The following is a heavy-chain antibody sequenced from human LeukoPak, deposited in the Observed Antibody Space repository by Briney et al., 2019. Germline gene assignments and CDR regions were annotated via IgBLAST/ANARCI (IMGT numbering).Heavy chain of an antibody. J-gene: IGHJ6*02. CDR3: ARDGSKPYCGGDCYSYYYYGMDV. CDR2: IWYDGGNK. CDR1: GFTFRSHA. D-gene: IGHD2-21*02. Sequence: GTSLRLSCATSGFTFRSHAMHWVRQSPGKGLEWVAQIWYDGGNKYYADSVKGRFSVSRDNSKNTLYLQMNSLRVEDTAVYYCARDGSKPYCGGDCYSYYYYGMDVWGQGTTVTVSS. V-gene: IGHV3-33*01.